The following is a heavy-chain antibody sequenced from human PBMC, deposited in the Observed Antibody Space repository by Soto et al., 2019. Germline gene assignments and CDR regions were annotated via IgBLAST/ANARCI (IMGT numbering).Heavy chain of an antibody. V-gene: IGHV3-73*02. J-gene: IGHJ4*02. Sequence: EVQLVESGGGLVQPGGSLKLSCAASGFIVSGFGIHWVRQASGKGLEWVGRIRDKGNNYATTYTASMKGRFTISRDDSETTAFLQMNSLITEDTAVYYCASYRPGSGALDYWGQGTLVTVSS. CDR3: ASYRPGSGALDY. CDR2: IRDKGNNYAT. CDR1: GFIVSGFG. D-gene: IGHD3-10*01.